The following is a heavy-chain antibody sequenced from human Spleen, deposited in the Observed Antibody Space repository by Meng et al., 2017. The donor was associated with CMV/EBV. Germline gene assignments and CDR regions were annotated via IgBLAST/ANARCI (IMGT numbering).Heavy chain of an antibody. V-gene: IGHV3-21*01. CDR3: AREFSGFDY. D-gene: IGHD3-22*01. CDR2: IGSRGAYI. Sequence: GGSLRLSCAASGFSFSAYSMAWVRQAPGKGLECVSAIGSRGAYIYYADSVKGRFTISRDNAENSLYLQIDSPRVEDTAVYYCAREFSGFDYWGQGMPVTVSS. J-gene: IGHJ4*02. CDR1: GFSFSAYS.